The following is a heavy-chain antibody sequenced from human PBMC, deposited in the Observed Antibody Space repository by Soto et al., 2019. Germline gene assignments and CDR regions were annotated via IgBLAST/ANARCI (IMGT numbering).Heavy chain of an antibody. CDR2: IYHSGST. D-gene: IGHD3-22*01. CDR1: GASISSGGYY. V-gene: IGHV4-31*03. J-gene: IGHJ4*02. CDR3: GRATSGRKGYYDATDYYLFDS. Sequence: TLSLTCTVSGASISSGGYYWSWIRQHPGKGLEWIGYIYHSGSTYYNPSLKSRVTISVDTSKNQFSLNLSSVAAADTAMYYGGRATSGRKGYYDATDYYLFDSWGQGTLVTVSS.